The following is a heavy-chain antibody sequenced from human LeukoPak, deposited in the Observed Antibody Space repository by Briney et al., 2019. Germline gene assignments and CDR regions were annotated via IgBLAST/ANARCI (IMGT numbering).Heavy chain of an antibody. CDR1: GGSISSYY. V-gene: IGHV4-4*08. Sequence: PSETLSLTCTVSGGSISSYYWSWIRQPPGKGLEWIGRIYTSGSTNYNPSLKSRVTISVDTSKNQFSLNLSSVTAADTAVYYCAASSLDIYYYYYMDVWGKGTTVTVSS. CDR3: AASSLDIYYYYYMDV. J-gene: IGHJ6*03. D-gene: IGHD6-13*01. CDR2: IYTSGST.